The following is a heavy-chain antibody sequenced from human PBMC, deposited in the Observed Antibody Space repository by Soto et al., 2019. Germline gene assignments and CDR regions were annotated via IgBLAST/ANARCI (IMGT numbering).Heavy chain of an antibody. Sequence: ASVKVSCKASGYSFTSYAIHWMRQAPGQRLEWMGWINAGNGNTNVPQKFQGRVTFTRDTSASTVYMEVSSLRSEDTAVYYCARAAYYYESSGYYPGDYWGQGTLVTVSS. CDR2: INAGNGNT. CDR3: ARAAYYYESSGYYPGDY. V-gene: IGHV1-3*01. J-gene: IGHJ4*02. CDR1: GYSFTSYA. D-gene: IGHD3-22*01.